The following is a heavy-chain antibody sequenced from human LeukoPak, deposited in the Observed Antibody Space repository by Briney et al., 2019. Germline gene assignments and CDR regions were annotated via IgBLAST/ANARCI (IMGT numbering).Heavy chain of an antibody. J-gene: IGHJ3*02. Sequence: PSETLSLTCTVSGGSISNYQWSWIWQPPGMGLEWIGYIYYSGTTNYNPSLKSRVTISLDTSKNQFSLKLTSVTAADTAVYYCARRSDFRVCDIWGQGTMVTVSS. V-gene: IGHV4-59*08. CDR1: GGSISNYQ. D-gene: IGHD3-3*01. CDR2: IYYSGTT. CDR3: ARRSDFRVCDI.